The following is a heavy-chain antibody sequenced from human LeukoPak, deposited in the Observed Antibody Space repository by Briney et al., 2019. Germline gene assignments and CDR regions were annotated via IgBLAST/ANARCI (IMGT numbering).Heavy chain of an antibody. D-gene: IGHD1-1*01. CDR2: IGTASDT. CDR3: ARGPPRGKYYYMDV. J-gene: IGHJ6*03. Sequence: GGSLRLSCAASGFTFSSFDMHWVRQPTGQGLEWVSTIGTASDTYCPGSVEGRFTLSRDNAKNSLYLQMNSLTAGDMAVYYCARGPPRGKYYYMDVWGKGTTVTVSS. V-gene: IGHV3-13*01. CDR1: GFTFSSFD.